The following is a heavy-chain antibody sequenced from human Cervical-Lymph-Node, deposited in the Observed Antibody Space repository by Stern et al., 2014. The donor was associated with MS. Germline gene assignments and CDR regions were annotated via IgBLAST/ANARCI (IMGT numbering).Heavy chain of an antibody. CDR2: IYPGDFDT. V-gene: IGHV5-51*01. CDR1: GYSFSNYW. J-gene: IGHJ3*02. Sequence: MQLVQSGAEVKKPGESLKISCKGSGYSFSNYWIGWVRQMPGKGLEWMGMIYPGDFDTRYGPSLQGQVTISADKSINPASLQWSSLKASDTAIYYCARRLTIFGVVYDAFDMWGQGTMVTVSS. CDR3: ARRLTIFGVVYDAFDM. D-gene: IGHD3-3*01.